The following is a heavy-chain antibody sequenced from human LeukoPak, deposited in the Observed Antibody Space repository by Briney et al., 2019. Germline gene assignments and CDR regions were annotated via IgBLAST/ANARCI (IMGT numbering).Heavy chain of an antibody. CDR1: GYTFTSYY. CDR3: ARGAITIFGGVIYWGYYMDV. V-gene: IGHV1-46*01. CDR2: INPSGGST. J-gene: IGHJ6*03. Sequence: ASVKVSCKASGYTFTSYYMHWVRQAPGQGLEWMGIINPSGGSTSYAQKFQGRVTMTRDTSTSTVYMELSSLRPEDTAVYYCARGAITIFGGVIYWGYYMDVWGKGTTVTVSS. D-gene: IGHD3-3*01.